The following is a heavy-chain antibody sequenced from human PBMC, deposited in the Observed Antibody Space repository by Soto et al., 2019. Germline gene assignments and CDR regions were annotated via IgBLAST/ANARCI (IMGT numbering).Heavy chain of an antibody. Sequence: QVQLVESGGGVVQPGRSLRLSCAASGFTFSSYAMHWVRQAPGKGLEWVAVISYDGSNKYYADSVKGRFTISRDNSKNTLYLQMNSLRAEDTAVYYCARERVWDGGWSDIWGQGTMVTVSS. CDR2: ISYDGSNK. J-gene: IGHJ3*02. CDR1: GFTFSSYA. D-gene: IGHD1-26*01. V-gene: IGHV3-30-3*01. CDR3: ARERVWDGGWSDI.